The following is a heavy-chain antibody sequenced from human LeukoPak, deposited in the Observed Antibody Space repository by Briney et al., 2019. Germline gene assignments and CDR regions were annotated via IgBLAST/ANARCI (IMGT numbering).Heavy chain of an antibody. CDR2: IYYSGST. D-gene: IGHD6-13*01. J-gene: IGHJ5*02. CDR3: ARHIAADGGDWFDP. Sequence: SETLSLTCTVSGGSISSYYWSWIRQPPGKGLEWMRYIYYSGSTNYNPSLKSRVTISVDTSKNQFSLKLSSVTAADTAVYYCARHIAADGGDWFDPWGQGTLVTVSS. CDR1: GGSISSYY. V-gene: IGHV4-59*08.